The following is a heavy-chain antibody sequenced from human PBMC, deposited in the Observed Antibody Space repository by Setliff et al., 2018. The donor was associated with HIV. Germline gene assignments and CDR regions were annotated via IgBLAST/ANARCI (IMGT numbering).Heavy chain of an antibody. CDR1: GGSISSGSYY. Sequence: TSETLSLTCTVSGGSISSGSYYWSWIRQPAGKGLEWIGHIYTSGNTNHNPSLKSRVTISVDTSENQFSLKLSSVTAADTAVYYCARGNSRRLRVHYYYYYMDVWGKGTTVTVSS. J-gene: IGHJ6*03. V-gene: IGHV4-61*09. CDR2: IYTSGNT. D-gene: IGHD4-17*01. CDR3: ARGNSRRLRVHYYYYYMDV.